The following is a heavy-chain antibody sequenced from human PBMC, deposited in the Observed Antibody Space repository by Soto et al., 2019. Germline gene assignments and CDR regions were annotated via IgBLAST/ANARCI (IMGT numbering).Heavy chain of an antibody. D-gene: IGHD2-8*01. J-gene: IGHJ6*02. CDR1: GGSISSSSYY. V-gene: IGHV4-39*01. Sequence: QLQLQESGPGLVKPSETLSLTCTVSGGSISSSSYYWGWIRQPPGKGLEWIGSIYYSGSTYYNPSLKSRVTISVETSKNPFSLKLSSVTAADTAVYYCARHSPNGPARSYYGMDVLDQGTTVTVSS. CDR2: IYYSGST. CDR3: ARHSPNGPARSYYGMDV.